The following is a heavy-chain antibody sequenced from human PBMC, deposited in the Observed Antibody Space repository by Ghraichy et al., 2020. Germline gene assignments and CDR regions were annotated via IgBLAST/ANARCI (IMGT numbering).Heavy chain of an antibody. D-gene: IGHD4-17*01. J-gene: IGHJ3*02. Sequence: SETLSLTCAVSGGSISSSNWWSWVRQPPGKGLEWIGEIYHSGSTNYNPSLKSRVTISVDKSKNQFSLKLSSVTAADTAVYYCARRQDYGDYVAQSFDIWGQGTMVTVSS. CDR3: ARRQDYGDYVAQSFDI. V-gene: IGHV4-4*02. CDR1: GGSISSSNW. CDR2: IYHSGST.